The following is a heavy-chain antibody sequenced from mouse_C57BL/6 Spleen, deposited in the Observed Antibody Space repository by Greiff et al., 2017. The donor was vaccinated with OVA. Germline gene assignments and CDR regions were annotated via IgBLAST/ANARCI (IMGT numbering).Heavy chain of an antibody. V-gene: IGHV1-15*01. CDR2: IDPETGGT. CDR3: TRSDYSNYPYYAMDY. D-gene: IGHD2-5*01. Sequence: QVQLKQSGAELVRPGASVTLSCKASGYTFTDYEMHWVKQTPVHGLEWIGAIDPETGGTAYNQKFKGKAILTADKSSSTAYMELRSLTSEDSAVYYCTRSDYSNYPYYAMDYWGQGTSVTVSS. CDR1: GYTFTDYE. J-gene: IGHJ4*01.